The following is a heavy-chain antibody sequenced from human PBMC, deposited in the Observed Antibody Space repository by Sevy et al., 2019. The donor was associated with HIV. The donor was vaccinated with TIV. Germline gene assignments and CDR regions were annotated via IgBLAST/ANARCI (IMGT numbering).Heavy chain of an antibody. CDR3: ARNGGSGYLRRNYYYYYMDV. Sequence: SETLSLTCAVYGGSFSGYYWSWIRQPPGKGLEWVGEINHSGSTNYNPSLKSRVTISVDTSKNQFSLKLSSVTDADTAVYYCARNGGSGYLRRNYYYYYMDVWGKGTTVTVSS. J-gene: IGHJ6*03. D-gene: IGHD5-12*01. CDR2: INHSGST. V-gene: IGHV4-34*01. CDR1: GGSFSGYY.